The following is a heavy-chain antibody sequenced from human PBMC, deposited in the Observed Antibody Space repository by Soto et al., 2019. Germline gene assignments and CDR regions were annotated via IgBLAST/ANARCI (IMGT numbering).Heavy chain of an antibody. CDR3: ARENCSGGSCYRGNWFDP. J-gene: IGHJ5*02. CDR2: IIPIFGTA. V-gene: IGHV1-69*01. Sequence: QVQLVQSGAEVKKPGSSVKVSCKASGGTFSSYAISWVRQAPGQGLEWMGGIIPIFGTANYAQKFKGRVTITADESTSTAYMELSSLRSEDTAVYYCARENCSGGSCYRGNWFDPWGQGTLVTVSS. D-gene: IGHD2-15*01. CDR1: GGTFSSYA.